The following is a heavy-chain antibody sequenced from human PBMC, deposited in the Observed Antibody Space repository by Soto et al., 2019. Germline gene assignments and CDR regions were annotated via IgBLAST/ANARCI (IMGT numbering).Heavy chain of an antibody. J-gene: IGHJ5*02. CDR2: INPNSGGT. CDR1: GYTFTGYY. D-gene: IGHD3-3*01. V-gene: IGHV1-2*02. Sequence: ASVKVSCKASGYTFTGYYMHWVRQAPGQGLEWMGWINPNSGGTNYAQKFQGRVTMTRDTSISTAYMELSRLRSDDTAVYYCARTEYDSFRDWLDPWGQGTLVTVSS. CDR3: ARTEYDSFRDWLDP.